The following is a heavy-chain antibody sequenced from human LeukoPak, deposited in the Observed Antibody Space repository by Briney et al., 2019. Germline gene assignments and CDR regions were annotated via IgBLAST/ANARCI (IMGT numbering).Heavy chain of an antibody. V-gene: IGHV3-48*03. CDR1: GFTFSNYE. CDR3: AKKETTVTTFFEN. CDR2: ISGSGSTI. J-gene: IGHJ4*02. Sequence: PGGSLRLSCAASGFTFSNYEMNWVRQAPGKGLEWVSYISGSGSTIYYADSVKGRFTISRDNAKDSLYLQMNSLRAEDTAVYYCAKKETTVTTFFENWGQGTLVTVSS. D-gene: IGHD4-17*01.